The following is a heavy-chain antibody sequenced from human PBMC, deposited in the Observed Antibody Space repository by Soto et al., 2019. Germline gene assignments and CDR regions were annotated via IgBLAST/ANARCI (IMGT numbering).Heavy chain of an antibody. J-gene: IGHJ4*02. CDR2: IKKRADGGTT. CDR3: ANGSSGYYYFDY. CDR1: GFTFSNAW. Sequence: GGSLRLSCAASGFTFSNAWMNWVRQAPGKGLEWVGRIKKRADGGTTDHATPVKGRFTISRDDSTNTLYLQMNSLRAEDTAVYYCANGSSGYYYFDYWGQGTLVTVSS. V-gene: IGHV3-15*01. D-gene: IGHD3-22*01.